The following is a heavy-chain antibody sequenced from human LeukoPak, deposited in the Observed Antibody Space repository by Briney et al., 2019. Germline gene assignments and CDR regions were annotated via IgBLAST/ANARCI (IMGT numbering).Heavy chain of an antibody. Sequence: SETLSLICTVSGGSISSSSYYWGWIRQPPGKGLEWVGSIYYSGSTYYNPSLKSRVTISVDTSKNQFSLKLSSVTAADTAVYYCARGLYNYGHGDYWGQGTLVTVSS. V-gene: IGHV4-39*01. CDR2: IYYSGST. CDR1: GGSISSSSYY. D-gene: IGHD5-18*01. CDR3: ARGLYNYGHGDY. J-gene: IGHJ4*02.